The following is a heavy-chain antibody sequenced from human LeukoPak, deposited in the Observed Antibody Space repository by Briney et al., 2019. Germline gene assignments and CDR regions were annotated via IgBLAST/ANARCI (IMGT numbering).Heavy chain of an antibody. CDR1: GFTFSSYA. Sequence: GGSLRLSCAASGFTFSSYAMHWVRQAPGKGLEWVAVISYDGSNKYYADSVKGRFTISRDNSKNTLYLQMVSLRVEDTAVYYCARGAHKRDDYGGFFDYWGQGTLVTVTS. J-gene: IGHJ4*02. CDR3: ARGAHKRDDYGGFFDY. CDR2: ISYDGSNK. V-gene: IGHV3-30*04. D-gene: IGHD4-23*01.